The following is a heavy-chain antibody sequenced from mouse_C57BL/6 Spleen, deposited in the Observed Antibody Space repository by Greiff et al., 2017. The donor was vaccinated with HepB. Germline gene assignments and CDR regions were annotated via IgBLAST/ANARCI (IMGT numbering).Heavy chain of an antibody. J-gene: IGHJ1*03. D-gene: IGHD1-1*01. CDR2: IRNKANGYTT. CDR1: GFTFTDYY. Sequence: EVKLVESGGGLVQPGGSLSLSCAASGFTFTDYYMSWVRQPPGKALEWLGFIRNKANGYTTEYSVSVKGRFTISRDNSQSILYLQMNALRAEDSATYYCARSGRSSYDWYFDVWGTGTTVTVSS. CDR3: ARSGRSSYDWYFDV. V-gene: IGHV7-3*01.